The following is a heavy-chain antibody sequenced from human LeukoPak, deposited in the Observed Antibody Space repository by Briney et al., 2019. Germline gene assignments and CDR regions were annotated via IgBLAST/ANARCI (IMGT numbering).Heavy chain of an antibody. D-gene: IGHD3-9*01. V-gene: IGHV3-23*01. CDR1: GFTFSNYA. CDR2: ITSSGGST. Sequence: GGSLRLSCAASGFTFSNYAIHCVRQAPGMGLEWVSVITSSGGSTAYADSVRGRFTISRDNSKNTLYMQMNSLRAEDTAVYYCVTESTGTLDYWGQGILVTVSS. CDR3: VTESTGTLDY. J-gene: IGHJ4*02.